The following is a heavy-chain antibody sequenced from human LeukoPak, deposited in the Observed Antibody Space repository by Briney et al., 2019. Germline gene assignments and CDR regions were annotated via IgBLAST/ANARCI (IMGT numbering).Heavy chain of an antibody. Sequence: KPGGSLRLSCAASGFTFSSYSMNWVRQAPGKGLEWVSSISSSSSYIYYADSVKGRFTISRDNAKNSLYLQMNSLRAEDTAVYYCARAGYYMLSRANFDYWGQGTLVTVSS. V-gene: IGHV3-21*01. D-gene: IGHD3-9*01. CDR2: ISSSSSYI. CDR1: GFTFSSYS. CDR3: ARAGYYMLSRANFDY. J-gene: IGHJ4*02.